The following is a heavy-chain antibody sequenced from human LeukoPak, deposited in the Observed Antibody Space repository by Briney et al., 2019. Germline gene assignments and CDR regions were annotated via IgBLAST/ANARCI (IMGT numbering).Heavy chain of an antibody. D-gene: IGHD6-13*01. J-gene: IGHJ5*02. Sequence: ASVTVSCKASGYTFTSYAMNWVRQAPGQGLEWMGWINTNTGNPTYAQGFTGRFVFSLDTSVSTAYLQICSLKAEDTAVYYCARESEGVAAVGHTYWFDPWGQGTLVTVSS. CDR2: INTNTGNP. CDR1: GYTFTSYA. V-gene: IGHV7-4-1*01. CDR3: ARESEGVAAVGHTYWFDP.